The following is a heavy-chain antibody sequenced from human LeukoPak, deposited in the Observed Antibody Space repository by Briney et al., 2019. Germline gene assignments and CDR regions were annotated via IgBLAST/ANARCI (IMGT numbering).Heavy chain of an antibody. V-gene: IGHV4-59*12. CDR1: GGSISSYY. CDR2: IYYSGST. J-gene: IGHJ3*02. Sequence: SETLSLTCTVSGGSISSYYWSWIRQPPGKGLEWIGYIYYSGSTNYNPSLKSRVTISVDTSKNQFSLKLSSVTAADTAVYYCARPTYGDYVYGDAFDIWGQGTMVTVSS. D-gene: IGHD4-17*01. CDR3: ARPTYGDYVYGDAFDI.